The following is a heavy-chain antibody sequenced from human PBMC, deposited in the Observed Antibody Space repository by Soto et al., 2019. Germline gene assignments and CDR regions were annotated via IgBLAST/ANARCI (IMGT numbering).Heavy chain of an antibody. CDR1: GFTFSSYA. V-gene: IGHV3-23*01. D-gene: IGHD1-26*01. J-gene: IGHJ4*02. Sequence: VQLLESGGGLVQPGGSLSLSCAASGFTFSSYAMRWVRQAPVKGLEWVSALSGSGDSTYYADSVKGRFTISRDNSKNTLYLQMNSLRAEDTAVYYCARRGSGSYYDYWGQGTLVTVSS. CDR2: LSGSGDST. CDR3: ARRGSGSYYDY.